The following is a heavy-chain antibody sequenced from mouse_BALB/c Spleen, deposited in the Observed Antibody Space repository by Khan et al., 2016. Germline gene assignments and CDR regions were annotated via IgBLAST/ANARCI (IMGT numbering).Heavy chain of an antibody. J-gene: IGHJ2*01. CDR2: ILPGSGST. D-gene: IGHD2-12*01. V-gene: IGHV1-9*01. Sequence: QVQLKQSGAELMKPGASVKISCKATGYTFSSNWIEWVKQRPGHGLEWIGEILPGSGSTKYNNKFKGKATVTAETSSNTAYKQLSSLTSADSAVYFGARGGDSPYFEYWGQGTTLTVSS. CDR3: ARGGDSPYFEY. CDR1: GYTFSSNW.